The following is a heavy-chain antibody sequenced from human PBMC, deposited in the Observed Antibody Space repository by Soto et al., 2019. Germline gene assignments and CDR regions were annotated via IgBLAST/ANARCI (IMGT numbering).Heavy chain of an antibody. CDR3: ASSSSSWYYYFMDV. Sequence: SETLSLTCTVSGGSINSNYWSWIRQPPGKGLERIGFIYYTGITKYHPSLQSRVTISLDTSKNQFSLKLTSVTAADTAVYYCASSSSSWYYYFMDVWGKGTTVTVSS. V-gene: IGHV4-59*08. J-gene: IGHJ6*03. CDR2: IYYTGIT. CDR1: GGSINSNY. D-gene: IGHD6-6*01.